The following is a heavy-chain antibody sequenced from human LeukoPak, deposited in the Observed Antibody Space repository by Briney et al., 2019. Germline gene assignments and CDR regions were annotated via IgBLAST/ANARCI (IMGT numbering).Heavy chain of an antibody. V-gene: IGHV1-69*06. CDR2: IIPIFGTA. J-gene: IGHJ6*04. D-gene: IGHD3-10*01. Sequence: SVKVSFKASGGTFSSYAIGWVRQAPGQGVEWMGGIIPIFGTANYAQKFQGRVTITADKSTSTAYMELSSLRSEDTAVYYCAGGSGSYSVGYYYYYGMDVWGKGTTVTVSS. CDR3: AGGSGSYSVGYYYYYGMDV. CDR1: GGTFSSYA.